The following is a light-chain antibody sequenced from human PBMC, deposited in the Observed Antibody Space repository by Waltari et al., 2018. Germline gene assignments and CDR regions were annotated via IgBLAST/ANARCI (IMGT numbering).Light chain of an antibody. CDR1: SSNIGAGYE. V-gene: IGLV1-40*01. Sequence: QSVLTQPPSVSGPPGQRVTISCTGSSSNIGAGYEVHWYQQLPGTAPKVLIYGNSNRPSWVPDRFSGSKSGTSASLAITGLQAEDEADYYCQSYDSRLRVVFGGGTKVTVL. CDR3: QSYDSRLRVV. CDR2: GNS. J-gene: IGLJ2*01.